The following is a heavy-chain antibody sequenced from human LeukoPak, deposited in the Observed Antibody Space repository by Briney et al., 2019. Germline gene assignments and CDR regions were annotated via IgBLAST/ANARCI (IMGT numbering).Heavy chain of an antibody. CDR1: GFSFTTYW. J-gene: IGHJ4*02. CDR2: IKEDGSEK. D-gene: IGHD6-13*01. CDR3: ARLGTAEGTLEDY. V-gene: IGHV3-7*01. Sequence: GGSLRLSCAASGFSFTTYWMSWVRQAPGKGLEWVANIKEDGSEKYYVDSMKGRFTISRDNAKSSLSLQMNSLRAEDTAVYYCARLGTAEGTLEDYWGQGTLVTVSS.